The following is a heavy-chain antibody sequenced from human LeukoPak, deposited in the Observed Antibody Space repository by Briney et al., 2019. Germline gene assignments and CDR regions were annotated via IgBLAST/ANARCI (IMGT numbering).Heavy chain of an antibody. CDR3: ARDKSSGYWFIDY. CDR2: INSDGSST. D-gene: IGHD3-22*01. CDR1: GFTFSSHW. Sequence: GGSLRLSCAASGFTFSSHWMHWVRQAPGKGLVWVSRINSDGSSTNYADAVKGRFTVSRDNAKNTLYLQANSLRAEDTAVYYCARDKSSGYWFIDYWGQGTLVTVSS. V-gene: IGHV3-74*01. J-gene: IGHJ4*02.